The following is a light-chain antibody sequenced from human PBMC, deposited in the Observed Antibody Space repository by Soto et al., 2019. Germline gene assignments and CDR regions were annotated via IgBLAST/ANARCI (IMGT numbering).Light chain of an antibody. V-gene: IGLV2-14*01. CDR1: NTDVGGYNY. Sequence: QSVLTQPASVSGSPGQSITVSCTGTNTDVGGYNYVSWYQHRPGKAPRLMIYEVRNRLSGVSNRFSGPKSGNTASLTISGLQSEDEADYYCTSYTPTGALVFGSGTKLTVL. CDR3: TSYTPTGALV. J-gene: IGLJ3*02. CDR2: EVR.